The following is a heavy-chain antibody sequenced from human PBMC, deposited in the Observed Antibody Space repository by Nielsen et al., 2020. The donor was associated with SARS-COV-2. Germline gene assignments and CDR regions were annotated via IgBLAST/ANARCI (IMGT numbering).Heavy chain of an antibody. CDR3: ASSGWLDY. J-gene: IGHJ4*02. CDR2: ITNTGAE. V-gene: IGHV3-11*04. D-gene: IGHD6-19*01. CDR1: GFTFSDHY. Sequence: GGSLRLSCAASGFTFSDHYMTWIRQTPGQGMEWISYITNTGAEYYADSVKGRFTISRDNAQSSLYLLMNNLRTEDTAVYYCASSGWLDYWGQGTRVTVSS.